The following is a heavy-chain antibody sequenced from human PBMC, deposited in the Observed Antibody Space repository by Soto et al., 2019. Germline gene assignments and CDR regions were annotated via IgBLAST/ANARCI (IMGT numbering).Heavy chain of an antibody. V-gene: IGHV4-34*01. Sequence: PSETLSLTCAVYGGSFSGYYWSWIRQPPGKGLEWIGEINHSGSTNYNPSLKSRVTISVDTSKNQFSLKLSSVTAADTAVYYCARGAEKYYGSGSYTFDPWGQGTLVTVSS. CDR2: INHSGST. J-gene: IGHJ5*02. D-gene: IGHD3-10*01. CDR3: ARGAEKYYGSGSYTFDP. CDR1: GGSFSGYY.